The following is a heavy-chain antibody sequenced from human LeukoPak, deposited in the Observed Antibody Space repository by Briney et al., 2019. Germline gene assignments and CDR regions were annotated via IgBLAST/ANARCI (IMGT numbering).Heavy chain of an antibody. CDR2: ISYDGSNK. CDR3: ARDTSRDGYLLYYFDY. CDR1: GFTFSSYA. Sequence: GRSLRLSCAASGFTFSSYAMHWVRQAPGKGLEWVAVISYDGSNKYYADSVKGRFTISRDNSKNTLYLQMNSLRAEDTAVYYCARDTSRDGYLLYYFDYWGQGTLVTVSS. J-gene: IGHJ4*02. D-gene: IGHD5-24*01. V-gene: IGHV3-30-3*01.